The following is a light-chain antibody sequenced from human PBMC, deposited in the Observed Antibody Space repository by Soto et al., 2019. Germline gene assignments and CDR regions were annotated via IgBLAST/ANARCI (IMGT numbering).Light chain of an antibody. V-gene: IGKV3-11*01. CDR3: QQRSNWLLT. CDR2: DAS. Sequence: PGERATLSCRASQSVSSHLAWYQQKPGQAPRLLIYDASNRATGIPARFSGSGSGTDFTLTISSLEPEDFAVYYCQQRSNWLLTFGGGTKVEIK. CDR1: QSVSSH. J-gene: IGKJ4*01.